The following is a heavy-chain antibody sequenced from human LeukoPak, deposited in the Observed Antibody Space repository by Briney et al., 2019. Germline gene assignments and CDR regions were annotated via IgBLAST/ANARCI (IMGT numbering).Heavy chain of an antibody. D-gene: IGHD6-19*01. J-gene: IGHJ4*02. CDR2: ISWNSGSI. CDR3: AKDSGVGGWYYFDY. CDR1: GFTFDDYA. Sequence: GGSLRLSCAASGFTFDDYAMHWVRQAPGKGLEWVSGISWNSGSIGYADSVKGRFTISRDNAKNSLYLQMNSLRAEDTALYYCAKDSGVGGWYYFDYWGQGTLVTVSS. V-gene: IGHV3-9*01.